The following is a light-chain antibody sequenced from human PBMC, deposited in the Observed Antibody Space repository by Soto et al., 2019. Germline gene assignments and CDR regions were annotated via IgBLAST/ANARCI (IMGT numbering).Light chain of an antibody. V-gene: IGKV4-1*01. Sequence: DIVLTQSPDSLAVSLGERATINCKSSQTVLYSSNNKNYLAWYLQKPGQPPKLLIYWASTRESGVPDRFSGSGSGTDFTLTISSLQAEDVAVYYCQQSYSTPHTFGQGTKLEIK. CDR2: WAS. CDR1: QTVLYSSNNKNY. J-gene: IGKJ2*01. CDR3: QQSYSTPHT.